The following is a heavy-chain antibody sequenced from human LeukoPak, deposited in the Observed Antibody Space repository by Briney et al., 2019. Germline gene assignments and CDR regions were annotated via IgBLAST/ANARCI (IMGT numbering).Heavy chain of an antibody. J-gene: IGHJ6*02. CDR2: INPSGGST. V-gene: IGHV1-46*01. D-gene: IGHD2-15*01. CDR1: GYTFTSYY. Sequence: ASVKVSCKASGYTFTSYYMHWVRQAPGQGLEWMGIINPSGGSTSYAQKFQGRVTMTRDTSTSTVYMELSSLRSEDTAVYYCARDLGCSGGSCYCGMDVWGQGTTVTVSS. CDR3: ARDLGCSGGSCYCGMDV.